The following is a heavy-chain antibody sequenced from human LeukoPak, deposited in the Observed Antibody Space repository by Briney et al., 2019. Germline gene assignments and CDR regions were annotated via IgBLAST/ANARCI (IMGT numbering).Heavy chain of an antibody. Sequence: SETLSLTCTVSGASISNYYWSWLRQPPGKELQWIGFTYNSGSTNYNPSLKSRVTISVEMSKNQFSLRLSSVTAADTAVYYCAGGQVVLMVYAMGTNWFDPWGQGTLVTVSS. D-gene: IGHD2-8*01. J-gene: IGHJ5*02. CDR1: GASISNYY. V-gene: IGHV4-59*12. CDR2: TYNSGST. CDR3: AGGQVVLMVYAMGTNWFDP.